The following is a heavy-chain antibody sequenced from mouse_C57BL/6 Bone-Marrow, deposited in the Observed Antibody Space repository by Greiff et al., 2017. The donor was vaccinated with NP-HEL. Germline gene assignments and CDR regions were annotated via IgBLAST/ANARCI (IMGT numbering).Heavy chain of an antibody. CDR1: GFTFSDFY. CDR3: ARVYGSSYYWYFDV. CDR2: SRNKANDYTT. V-gene: IGHV7-1*01. Sequence: EVKVVESGGGLVQSGRSLRLSCATSGFTFSDFYMEWVRQAPGKGLEWIAASRNKANDYTTEYSASVKGRFIVSRDTSQSILYLQMNALRAEDTAIYYCARVYGSSYYWYFDVWGTGTTVTVSS. J-gene: IGHJ1*03. D-gene: IGHD1-1*01.